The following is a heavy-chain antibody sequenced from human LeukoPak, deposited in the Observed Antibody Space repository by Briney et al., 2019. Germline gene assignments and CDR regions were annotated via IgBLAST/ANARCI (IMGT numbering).Heavy chain of an antibody. J-gene: IGHJ4*02. CDR3: AGGTYYGSGSRPGYFDH. CDR1: GLSVNNNS. CDR2: KDNFGNT. V-gene: IGHV3-53*01. D-gene: IGHD3-10*01. Sequence: AGGSLRLSFAASGLSVNNNSMNWVRKAPGKGLKWVSVKDNFGNTYYTDSVKGRFTISRDISKNTVYLQMNTLSAEDTAVYYCAGGTYYGSGSRPGYFDHWGQGTLVTVSS.